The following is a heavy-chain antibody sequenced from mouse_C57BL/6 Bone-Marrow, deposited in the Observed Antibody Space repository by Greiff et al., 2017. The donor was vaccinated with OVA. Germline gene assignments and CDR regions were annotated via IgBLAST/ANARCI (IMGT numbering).Heavy chain of an antibody. CDR1: GYTFTSYW. Sequence: QVQLQQPGAELVKPGASVKLSCKASGYTFTSYWMHWVKQRPGQGLEWIGMIHPNSGSTNYNEKFKSKATLTVDKSSSTAYMQLSSLTSEDSAVYYCAREGYYSNYSFDYWGQGTTLTVSS. CDR2: IHPNSGST. V-gene: IGHV1-64*01. D-gene: IGHD2-5*01. CDR3: AREGYYSNYSFDY. J-gene: IGHJ2*01.